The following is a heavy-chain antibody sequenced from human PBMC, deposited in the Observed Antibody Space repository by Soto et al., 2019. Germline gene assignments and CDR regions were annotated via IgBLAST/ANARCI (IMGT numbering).Heavy chain of an antibody. CDR2: IRSKTNSYAT. CDR1: WFTFSVSA. J-gene: IGHJ5*02. CDR3: TRDPRNYYDSSGSANWFDP. Sequence: GGSLRLSCAASWFTFSVSAMHWVRQASGKGLEWVGRIRSKTNSYATAYAASVKGRFTISRDDSKNTAYLQMNSLRTEDTAVYYCTRDPRNYYDSSGSANWFDPWGQGTLVTVSS. V-gene: IGHV3-73*01. D-gene: IGHD3-22*01.